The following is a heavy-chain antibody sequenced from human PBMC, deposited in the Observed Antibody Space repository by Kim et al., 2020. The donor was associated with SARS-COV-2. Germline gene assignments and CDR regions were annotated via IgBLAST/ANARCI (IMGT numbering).Heavy chain of an antibody. CDR1: GFTFSSYS. J-gene: IGHJ6*02. CDR3: ARDRTMADGNYYYYYGMDV. CDR2: ISSSSSYI. V-gene: IGHV3-21*01. Sequence: GGSLRLSCAASGFTFSSYSMNWVRQAPGKGLEWVSSISSSSSYIYYADSVKGRFTISRDNAKNSLYLQMNSLRAEDTAVYYCARDRTMADGNYYYYYGMDVWGQGTTVTVSS. D-gene: IGHD3-10*01.